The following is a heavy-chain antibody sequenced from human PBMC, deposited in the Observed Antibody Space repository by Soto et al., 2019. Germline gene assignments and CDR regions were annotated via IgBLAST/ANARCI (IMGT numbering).Heavy chain of an antibody. CDR3: AVSGGNRYWYFDL. D-gene: IGHD2-15*01. Sequence: QVQLVQSGAEVKKPGASVKVSCKASGYTFTSYDINWVRQATGQGLEWMGWMNPNSGNTGYAEKIQGRVTMTRNTSISTDYMELSSQRSEDTAVYYCAVSGGNRYWYFDLWGRGTLVNVSS. J-gene: IGHJ2*01. CDR1: GYTFTSYD. CDR2: MNPNSGNT. V-gene: IGHV1-8*01.